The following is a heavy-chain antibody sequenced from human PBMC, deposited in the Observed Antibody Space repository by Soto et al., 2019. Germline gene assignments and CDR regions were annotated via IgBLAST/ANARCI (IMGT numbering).Heavy chain of an antibody. CDR1: GYTLTELS. V-gene: IGHV1-24*01. CDR2: FDPEDGET. Sequence: GASVKVSCKVSGYTLTELSMHWVRQAPGKGLEWMGGFDPEDGETIYAQKFQGRVTMTEDTSTDTAYMELSSLRSEDTAVYYCATIYSSGWPEKTIDYWGQGTLVTVSS. CDR3: ATIYSSGWPEKTIDY. D-gene: IGHD6-19*01. J-gene: IGHJ4*02.